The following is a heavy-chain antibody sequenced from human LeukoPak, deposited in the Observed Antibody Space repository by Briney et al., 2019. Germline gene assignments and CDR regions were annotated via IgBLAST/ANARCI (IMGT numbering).Heavy chain of an antibody. CDR2: IYYSGST. Sequence: SETLSLTCTVSGGSISSYYWSWIRRPPGKGLEWIGYIYYSGSTNYNPSLKSRVTISVDTSKNQFSLKLSSVTAADTAVYYCARHSTTWTPFDYWGQGTPVTVSS. D-gene: IGHD2/OR15-2a*01. CDR3: ARHSTTWTPFDY. CDR1: GGSISSYY. V-gene: IGHV4-59*08. J-gene: IGHJ4*02.